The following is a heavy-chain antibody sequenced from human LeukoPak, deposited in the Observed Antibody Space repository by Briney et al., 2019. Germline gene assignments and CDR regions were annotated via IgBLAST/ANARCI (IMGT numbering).Heavy chain of an antibody. CDR2: IHHSGSS. J-gene: IGHJ5*02. CDR3: TRGHWGLQS. V-gene: IGHV4-59*02. Sequence: SETLSLTCTVSGASVTDYYWSWIRQSPGKGLEWISYIHHSGSSDYNPSPRSRVTTSLDTSKNHFPLNLISVTAADTAVYYCTRGHWGLQSWSQGTLVTVSS. CDR1: GASVTDYY. D-gene: IGHD7-27*01.